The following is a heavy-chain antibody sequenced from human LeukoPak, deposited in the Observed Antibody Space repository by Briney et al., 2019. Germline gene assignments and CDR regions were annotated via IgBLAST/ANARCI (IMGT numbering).Heavy chain of an antibody. Sequence: SETLSLTCTVSGGSISSGSYYWSWIRQPPGKGLEWIGYIYYSGSTNYNPSLKSRVTISVDTSKNQFSLKLSSVTAADTAVYYCARESEKGGYSGYDYSGYFDLWGRGTLVTVSS. D-gene: IGHD5-12*01. J-gene: IGHJ2*01. V-gene: IGHV4-61*01. CDR2: IYYSGST. CDR1: GGSISSGSYY. CDR3: ARESEKGGYSGYDYSGYFDL.